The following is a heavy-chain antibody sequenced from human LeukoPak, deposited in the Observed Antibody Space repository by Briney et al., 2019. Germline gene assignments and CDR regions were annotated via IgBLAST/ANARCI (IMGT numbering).Heavy chain of an antibody. CDR3: ARTYNWNDDAFDI. D-gene: IGHD1-1*01. CDR2: ISSSSSYI. V-gene: IGHV3-21*01. Sequence: PGGSLRLSCAASGFTFSSYSMNWVRQAPGKGLEWVSSISSSSSYIYYADSVKGRFTISRDNAKNSLYLQMNSLRAEDTAVYYCARTYNWNDDAFDIWGQGTMVTVSS. CDR1: GFTFSSYS. J-gene: IGHJ3*02.